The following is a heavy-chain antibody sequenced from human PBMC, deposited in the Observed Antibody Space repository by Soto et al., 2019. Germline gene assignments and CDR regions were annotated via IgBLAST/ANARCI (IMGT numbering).Heavy chain of an antibody. CDR2: ISGSGDST. D-gene: IGHD6-13*01. J-gene: IGHJ4*02. CDR1: GFTFSSYA. CDR3: AKEGPRSGSSLYYFDC. Sequence: GGSLRLSCAASGFTFSSYAMSWVRQAPGKGLEWVSAISGSGDSTFYVDSVKGRFTISRDNSKNTLYLQVSSLRVEDTAVYYCAKEGPRSGSSLYYFDCWGQGTLVTVSS. V-gene: IGHV3-23*01.